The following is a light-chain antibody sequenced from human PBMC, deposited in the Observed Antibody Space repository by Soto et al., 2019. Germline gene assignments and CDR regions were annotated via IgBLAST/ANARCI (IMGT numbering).Light chain of an antibody. Sequence: HSELTQPASVSGFPGQSITISCTRTSSDVGSYNLVSWYQQHPGKAPKLMIYEGSRRPSGVSNRFSGSKSGNTASLTISGLQAEDEADYYCCSYAGSSTFYVFGTGTKVTVL. J-gene: IGLJ1*01. CDR2: EGS. CDR3: CSYAGSSTFYV. CDR1: SSDVGSYNL. V-gene: IGLV2-23*01.